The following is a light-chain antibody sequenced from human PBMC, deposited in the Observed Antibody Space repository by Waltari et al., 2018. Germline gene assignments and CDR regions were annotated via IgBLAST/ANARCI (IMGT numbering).Light chain of an antibody. CDR3: QQHGTLPAT. CDR1: QTVSSSS. CDR2: RAS. V-gene: IGKV3-20*01. J-gene: IGKJ1*01. Sequence: EIVLTQSPGTASLSPGERVTLSCRASQTVSSSSLAWYQQNPGQAPRLVIYRASRRATGIPDRFSGSGSGTDFSLTISRLEPEDFAVYYCQQHGTLPATFGQGTKVEIK.